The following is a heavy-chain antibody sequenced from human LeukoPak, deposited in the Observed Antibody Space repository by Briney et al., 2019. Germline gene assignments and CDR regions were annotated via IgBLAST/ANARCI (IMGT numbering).Heavy chain of an antibody. V-gene: IGHV4-39*01. CDR1: GGSISSSFYY. CDR3: ARHNGYSFGRQDY. CDR2: IYHSGST. J-gene: IGHJ4*02. Sequence: SETLSLTCTVSGGSISSSFYYWGWIRQPPGKGLEWIGSIYHSGSTYYNPSLKSRVTISVDTSRNQFSLNLSSVTAADTAVYYCARHNGYSFGRQDYWGQGTLVTVSS. D-gene: IGHD5-18*01.